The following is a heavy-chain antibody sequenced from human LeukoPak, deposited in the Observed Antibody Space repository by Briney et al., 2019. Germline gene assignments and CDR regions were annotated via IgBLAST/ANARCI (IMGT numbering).Heavy chain of an antibody. V-gene: IGHV1-69*05. CDR2: IIPIFGTA. CDR3: ARAGYEWELQFDY. CDR1: GGTFSSYA. Sequence: SVKVSCKASGGTFSSYAVSWVRQAPGQGLEWMGGIIPIFGTANYAQKFQGRATITTDESTSTAYMELSSLRSEDTAVYYCARAGYEWELQFDYWGQGTLVTVSS. D-gene: IGHD1-26*01. J-gene: IGHJ4*02.